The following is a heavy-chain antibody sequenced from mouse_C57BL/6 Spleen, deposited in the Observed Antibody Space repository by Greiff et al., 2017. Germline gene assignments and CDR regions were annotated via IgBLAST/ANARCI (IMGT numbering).Heavy chain of an antibody. Sequence: QVHVKQPGAELVRPGTSVKLSCKASGYTFTSYWMHWVKQRPGQGLEWIGVIDPSDSYTNYNQKFKGKATLTVDTSSSTAYMQLSSLTSEDSAVYYCARGSSSLFDYWGQGTTLTVSS. J-gene: IGHJ2*01. CDR1: GYTFTSYW. V-gene: IGHV1-59*01. CDR2: IDPSDSYT. CDR3: ARGSSSLFDY. D-gene: IGHD1-1*01.